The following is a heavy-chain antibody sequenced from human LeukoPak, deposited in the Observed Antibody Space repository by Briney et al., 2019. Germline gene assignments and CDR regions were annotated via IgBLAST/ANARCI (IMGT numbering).Heavy chain of an antibody. V-gene: IGHV3-43*02. CDR3: AKEGWFGQLGDY. J-gene: IGHJ4*02. CDR2: ISDDGRST. Sequence: APEKALHSVSLISDDGRSTYYAASVKRRFTISSDNSKNSLYLQMNSLRTEDTALYYCAKEGWFGQLGDYWGQGTLVTVSS. D-gene: IGHD3-10*01.